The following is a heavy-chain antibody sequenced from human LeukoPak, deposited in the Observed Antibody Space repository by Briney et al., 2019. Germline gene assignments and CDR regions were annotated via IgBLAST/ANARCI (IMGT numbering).Heavy chain of an antibody. Sequence: PSQTLSLTCTVSGGSISSGNYYWSWIRQPAGKGLEWIGRIYTSGSTNYDPSLKSRVTISVDTSKNQFSLKLSSVTAADTAVYYCARARVEMATISRPRNIYFDYWGQGTLVTVSS. CDR3: ARARVEMATISRPRNIYFDY. CDR2: IYTSGST. V-gene: IGHV4-61*02. CDR1: GGSISSGNYY. D-gene: IGHD5-24*01. J-gene: IGHJ4*02.